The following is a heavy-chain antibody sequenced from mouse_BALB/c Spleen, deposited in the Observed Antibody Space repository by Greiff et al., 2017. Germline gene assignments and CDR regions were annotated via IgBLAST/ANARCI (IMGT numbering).Heavy chain of an antibody. CDR2: ISTYYGDA. D-gene: IGHD1-1*01. CDR3: ARKGITTASFAY. V-gene: IGHV1S137*01. J-gene: IGHJ3*01. CDR1: GYTFTDYA. Sequence: QVQLKESGAELVRPGVSVKISCKGSGYTFTDYAMHWVKQSHAKSLEWIGVISTYYGDASYNQKFKGKATMTVDKSSSTAYMELARLTSEDSAIYYCARKGITTASFAYWGQGTLVTVSA.